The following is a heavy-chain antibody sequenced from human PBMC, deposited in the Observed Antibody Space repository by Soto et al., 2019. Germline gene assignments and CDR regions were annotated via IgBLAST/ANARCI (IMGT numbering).Heavy chain of an antibody. CDR1: GYTFTSYG. V-gene: IGHV1-18*01. J-gene: IGHJ4*02. CDR2: ISAYNGNT. CDR3: ARDVPTVTTGGPDY. Sequence: QVQLVQSGVEVEKPGASVKVSCKASGYTFTSYGVSWVRQAPGQGLEWMGWISAYNGNTNYAKKFHGRGTMTTDTSTSTAYMELRSLRSDDTAVYYCARDVPTVTTGGPDYWGQGTLVTVSS. D-gene: IGHD4-17*01.